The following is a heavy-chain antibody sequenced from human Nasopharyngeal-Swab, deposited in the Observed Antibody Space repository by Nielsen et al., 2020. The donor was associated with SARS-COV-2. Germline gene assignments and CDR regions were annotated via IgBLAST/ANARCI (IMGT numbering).Heavy chain of an antibody. D-gene: IGHD6-13*01. CDR3: AKEGSSSSWFTGSFDY. J-gene: IGHJ4*02. V-gene: IGHV3-21*04. Sequence: WIRQPPGKGLEWVSSISSSSSYIYYADSVKGRFTISRDNSKNTLYLQMNSLRAEDTAVYYCAKEGSSSSWFTGSFDYWGQGTLVTVSS. CDR2: ISSSSSYI.